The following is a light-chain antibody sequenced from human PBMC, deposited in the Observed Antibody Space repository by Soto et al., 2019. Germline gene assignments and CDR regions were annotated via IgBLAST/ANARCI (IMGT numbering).Light chain of an antibody. V-gene: IGKV3-20*01. CDR1: QSVSSNY. J-gene: IGKJ1*01. CDR2: GAS. CDR3: QQYGDLPWT. Sequence: ALTQSPGTLSSSPGERATLSCRASQSVSSNYLAWYQQKPGQAPRLLIYGASSRATGIPDRFSGSGSGTDFTLTINRLEPEDFAVYYCQQYGDLPWTCGQGTKVDIK.